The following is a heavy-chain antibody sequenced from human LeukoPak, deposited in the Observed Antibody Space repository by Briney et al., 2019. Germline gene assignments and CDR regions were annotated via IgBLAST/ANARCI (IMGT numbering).Heavy chain of an antibody. V-gene: IGHV1-3*01. Sequence: GSSVKVSCKASGYTFTSYAMHWVRQAPGQRLEWMGWINAGNGNTKYSQKFQGRVTITRDTSASTAYMELSSLRSEDTAVYYCARDMAEIVVAIWGQGTMVTVSS. CDR1: GYTFTSYA. CDR2: INAGNGNT. CDR3: ARDMAEIVVAI. J-gene: IGHJ3*02. D-gene: IGHD3-22*01.